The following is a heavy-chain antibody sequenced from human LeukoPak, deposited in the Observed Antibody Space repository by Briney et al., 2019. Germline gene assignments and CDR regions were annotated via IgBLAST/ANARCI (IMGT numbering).Heavy chain of an antibody. CDR2: IYYSGST. J-gene: IGHJ6*03. V-gene: IGHV4-39*07. D-gene: IGHD1-26*01. Sequence: SETLSLTCTVSGGSINTGDYYWTWIRQPPGKGLEWIGSIYYSGSTYYNPSLKSRVTISVDTSKNQFSLKLSSVTAADTAVYYCARLGANTGYYYYYYMDVWGKGTTVTVSS. CDR1: GGSINTGDYY. CDR3: ARLGANTGYYYYYYMDV.